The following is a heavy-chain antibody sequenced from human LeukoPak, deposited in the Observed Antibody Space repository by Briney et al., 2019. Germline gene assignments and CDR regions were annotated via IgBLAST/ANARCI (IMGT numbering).Heavy chain of an antibody. CDR2: ISGSGGST. CDR3: AKDFNYYDSSGYYR. Sequence: GGSLRLSCAASGFTISSYAMSWVRQAPGKGLEWVSAISGSGGSTYYADSVKGRFTISRDNSKNTLYLQMNSLRAEDTAVYYCAKDFNYYDSSGYYRWGQGTLVTVSS. CDR1: GFTISSYA. V-gene: IGHV3-23*01. J-gene: IGHJ4*02. D-gene: IGHD3-22*01.